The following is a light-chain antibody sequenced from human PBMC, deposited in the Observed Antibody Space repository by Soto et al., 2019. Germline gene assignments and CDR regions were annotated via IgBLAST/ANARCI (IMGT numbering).Light chain of an antibody. Sequence: QAVLTQPASVSGSPGQSITISCTGTSSDVGDYNFVSWYQLHPDKAPKLMIFEVSNRPSGVSNRFSGSKSGNTASLTISGLQAEDEADYYCSSYTSSSTWVFGGGTKLTFL. J-gene: IGLJ3*02. CDR1: SSDVGDYNF. CDR3: SSYTSSSTWV. CDR2: EVS. V-gene: IGLV2-14*01.